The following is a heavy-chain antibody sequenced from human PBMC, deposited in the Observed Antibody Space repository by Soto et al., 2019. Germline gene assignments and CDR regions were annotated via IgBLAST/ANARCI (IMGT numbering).Heavy chain of an antibody. CDR2: INNDGSGR. Sequence: PGGSLRLSCEASGFTFSNYWMHWVRQAPGKGLVWVSRINNDGSGRTYADSVKGRFTISRDNAKNTLYLQMNSLRAEDTAVYFCXRRSRDSSGSYPFDPWGQGTLVTVSS. D-gene: IGHD3-22*01. CDR1: GFTFSNYW. J-gene: IGHJ5*02. CDR3: XRRSRDSSGSYPFDP. V-gene: IGHV3-74*03.